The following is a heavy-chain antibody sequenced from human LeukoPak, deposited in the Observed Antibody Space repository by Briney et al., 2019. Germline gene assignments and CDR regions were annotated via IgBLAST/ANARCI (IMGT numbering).Heavy chain of an antibody. V-gene: IGHV4-59*01. CDR1: GGSISSYH. CDR2: IYYTGST. Sequence: SETLSLTCTVSGGSISSYHWSWIRQPPGKGLEYIGYIYYTGSTNYNPSLKSRVTISVDTSKNQFSLRLTSVTAADTAVYYCARAEKAVTGTLDYWGQGTLITVSS. J-gene: IGHJ4*02. CDR3: ARAEKAVTGTLDY. D-gene: IGHD6-19*01.